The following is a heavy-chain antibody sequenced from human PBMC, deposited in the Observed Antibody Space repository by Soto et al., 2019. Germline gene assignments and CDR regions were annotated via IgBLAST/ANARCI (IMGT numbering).Heavy chain of an antibody. V-gene: IGHV4-4*02. CDR2: IYHSGST. Sequence: LSLTCAVSSGSISSSNWWSWVRQPPGKGLEWIGEIYHSGSTNYNPSLKSRVTISVDKSKNQFSLKLSSVTAADTAVYYCARIIVGALFRGLDIWGQGTMVTVSS. J-gene: IGHJ3*02. CDR3: ARIIVGALFRGLDI. D-gene: IGHD1-26*01. CDR1: SGSISSSNW.